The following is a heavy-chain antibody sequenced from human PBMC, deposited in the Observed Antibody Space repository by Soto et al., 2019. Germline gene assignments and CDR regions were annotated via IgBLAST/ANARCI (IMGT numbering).Heavy chain of an antibody. CDR3: ASSGIAVAGNPFDY. CDR2: TYYRSKWYN. CDR1: GDSVSSNSAA. J-gene: IGHJ4*02. V-gene: IGHV6-1*01. D-gene: IGHD6-19*01. Sequence: SQTLSLTCATSGDSVSSNSAAWNWIRQSPSRGLEWLGRTYYRSKWYNDYAVSVKSRITINPDTSKNQFSLQLNSVTPEDTAVYYCASSGIAVAGNPFDYWGQGTLVTVPS.